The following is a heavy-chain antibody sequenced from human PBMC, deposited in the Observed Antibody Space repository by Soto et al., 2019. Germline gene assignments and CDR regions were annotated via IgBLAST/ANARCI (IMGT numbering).Heavy chain of an antibody. D-gene: IGHD6-6*01. V-gene: IGHV4-31*03. CDR2: IYYSGST. J-gene: IGHJ5*02. CDR3: ARVFSDSSCFFGP. CDR1: GGTISSVGYY. Sequence: PSESLSLTCTVSGGTISSVGYYWRWIRHHAGKGLEWIGYIYYSGSTYFIPPLKVRVTISLDTSKNPFCLKLSSVTAAVTAVYYCARVFSDSSCFFGPWGDGALVTLSS.